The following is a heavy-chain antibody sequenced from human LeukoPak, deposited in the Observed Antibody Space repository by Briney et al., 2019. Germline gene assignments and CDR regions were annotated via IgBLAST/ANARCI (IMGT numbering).Heavy chain of an antibody. CDR3: ARQEKDNWFDP. J-gene: IGHJ5*02. CDR1: GYSFTSYW. CDR2: IDPSDSYT. Sequence: GESLKISCKGSGYSFTSYWIGLVRQMPGKGLEWMGMIDPSDSYTSYSPSFQGHVTISADKSISTAYLQWSSLKASDTAMYYCARQEKDNWFDPWGQGTLVTVSS. V-gene: IGHV5-10-1*01.